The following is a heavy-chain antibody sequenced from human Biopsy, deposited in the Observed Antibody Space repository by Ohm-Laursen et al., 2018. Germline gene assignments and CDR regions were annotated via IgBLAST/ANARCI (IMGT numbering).Heavy chain of an antibody. CDR1: GYTFNTYD. CDR3: AREGAFGDTDVYYGLDV. V-gene: IGHV1-8*01. D-gene: IGHD3-16*01. Sequence: ASVKVSCKASGYTFNTYDINWVRQAAGQGPEWMGWMNPNSGNTGFAQKFQGRITMTRSTSITTAYMELTNLRSEDTAVYYCAREGAFGDTDVYYGLDVWGLGTTVTVSS. CDR2: MNPNSGNT. J-gene: IGHJ6*02.